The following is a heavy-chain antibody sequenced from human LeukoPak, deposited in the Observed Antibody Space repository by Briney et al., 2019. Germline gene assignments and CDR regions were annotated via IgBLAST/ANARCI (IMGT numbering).Heavy chain of an antibody. CDR1: GFPFSSYA. D-gene: IGHD6-13*01. CDR3: AKDPNRYSSSWYFDY. V-gene: IGHV3-23*01. J-gene: IGHJ4*02. CDR2: ISDSGGST. Sequence: GGSLRLSCSASGFPFSSYAMHWVRQAPGKGLEYVSAISDSGGSTYYADSVKGRFTISRDNSKNTLYLQMNSLRAEDTAVYYCAKDPNRYSSSWYFDYWGQGTLVTVSS.